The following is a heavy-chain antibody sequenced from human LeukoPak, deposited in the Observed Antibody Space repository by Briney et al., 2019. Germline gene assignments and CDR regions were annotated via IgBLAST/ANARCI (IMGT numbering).Heavy chain of an antibody. J-gene: IGHJ4*02. D-gene: IGHD2-2*01. V-gene: IGHV1-18*01. CDR3: ARSDVVAPAAIPVDY. CDR2: ISAYNGNT. CDR1: GYTFTSYG. Sequence: ASVKVSCKASGYTFTSYGISWVRQAPGQGLEWMGWISAYNGNTNYAQKLQGRVTMTTDTSTSTAYMELRSLRSDDTAVYYCARSDVVAPAAIPVDYWGQGTLVTVSS.